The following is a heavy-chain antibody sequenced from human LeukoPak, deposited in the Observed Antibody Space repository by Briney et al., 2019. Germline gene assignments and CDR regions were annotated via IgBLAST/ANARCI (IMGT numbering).Heavy chain of an antibody. CDR1: GFTVSSNY. V-gene: IGHV3-53*01. Sequence: QPGGSLRLSCAASGFTVSSNYMSWVRQAPGRGLEWVSVIYSGGSTYYADSVKGRFTISRDNSRNTLYLQMNSLRAEDTAVYHSSRGYYGDDWGQGTLVTVSS. J-gene: IGHJ4*02. D-gene: IGHD3-22*01. CDR3: SRGYYGDD. CDR2: IYSGGST.